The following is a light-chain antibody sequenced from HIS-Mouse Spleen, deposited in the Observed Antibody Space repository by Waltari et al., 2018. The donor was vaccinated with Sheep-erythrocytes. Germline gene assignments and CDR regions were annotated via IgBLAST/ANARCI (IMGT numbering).Light chain of an antibody. J-gene: IGKJ4*01. Sequence: DIVMTQSPLSLPVTPGEPASISCRSSQSLLHSNGYNYLDWYLQKPGQPPKLLIYWASTRESGVPDRFSGSGSGTDFTLTISSLQAEDVAVYYCQQYYSTLTFGGGTKVEIK. CDR1: QSLLHSNGYNY. CDR3: QQYYSTLT. CDR2: WAS. V-gene: IGKV2-28*01.